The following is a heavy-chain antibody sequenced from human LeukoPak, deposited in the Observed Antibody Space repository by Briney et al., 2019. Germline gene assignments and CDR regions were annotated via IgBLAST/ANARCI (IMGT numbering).Heavy chain of an antibody. Sequence: GGSLRLSCAASGSTFSSYSMNWVRQAPGKGLEWVSSISSSSSYIYYADSVKGRFTISRDNAKNSLYLQMNSLRAEDTAVYYCARSYYDSSGYYVKDDAFDIWGQGTMVTVSS. CDR3: ARSYYDSSGYYVKDDAFDI. CDR2: ISSSSSYI. D-gene: IGHD3-22*01. CDR1: GSTFSSYS. J-gene: IGHJ3*02. V-gene: IGHV3-21*01.